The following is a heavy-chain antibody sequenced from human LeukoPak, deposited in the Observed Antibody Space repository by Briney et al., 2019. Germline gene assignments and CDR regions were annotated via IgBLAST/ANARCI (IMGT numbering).Heavy chain of an antibody. CDR2: IKKDGSEK. Sequence: PGGCLRLSCAASGFTFTTSWMTWVRQAPGKGLEWVANIKKDGSEKYYADSVRGRFTISRDNAKNSLYLQMNSLRAEDTAVYYCAREPYGGLFDYWGQGTLVTVSS. J-gene: IGHJ4*02. CDR1: GFTFTTSW. V-gene: IGHV3-7*01. CDR3: AREPYGGLFDY. D-gene: IGHD4-23*01.